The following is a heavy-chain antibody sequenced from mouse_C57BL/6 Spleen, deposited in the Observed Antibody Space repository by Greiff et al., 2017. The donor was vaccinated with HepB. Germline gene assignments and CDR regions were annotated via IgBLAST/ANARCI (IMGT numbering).Heavy chain of an antibody. V-gene: IGHV1-15*01. D-gene: IGHD1-1*01. J-gene: IGHJ2*01. CDR3: TRRRYPDY. Sequence: QVQLQQSGAELVRPGASVTLSCKASGYTFTDYEMHWVKQTPVHGLEWIGAIDPETGGTAYNQKIKGKAILTADKSSRTAYMELRSLTSEDSAVYYCTRRRYPDYWGQGTTLTVSS. CDR2: IDPETGGT. CDR1: GYTFTDYE.